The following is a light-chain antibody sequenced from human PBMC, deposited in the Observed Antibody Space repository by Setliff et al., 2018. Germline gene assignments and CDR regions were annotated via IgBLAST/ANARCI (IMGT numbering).Light chain of an antibody. CDR3: QQYGSSLT. J-gene: IGKJ4*01. Sequence: EIVLTQSPGTLSMSPGERATLSCRASQSVTNNYLAWYQQKPGLAPRLLIYDVSKRATGIPDRFSGGGFGTDFTLTINRLEPEDFAVYFCQQYGSSLTVGGGTKVDIK. CDR2: DVS. V-gene: IGKV3D-20*01. CDR1: QSVTNNY.